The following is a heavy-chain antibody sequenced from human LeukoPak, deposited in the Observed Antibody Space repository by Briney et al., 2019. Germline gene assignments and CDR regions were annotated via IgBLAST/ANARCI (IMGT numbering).Heavy chain of an antibody. J-gene: IGHJ6*03. Sequence: GGSVRLSCEVSGFTFSTYWMSWVRQAPGKGLEWVANIKQDGSENYYADSVKGRFTISRDNAKNSLSLQMSSLRVEDTAVYYCARVDYYDSSAYWSNYYYYYMDVWGRGTTVTVSS. CDR1: GFTFSTYW. D-gene: IGHD3-22*01. V-gene: IGHV3-7*01. CDR2: IKQDGSEN. CDR3: ARVDYYDSSAYWSNYYYYYMDV.